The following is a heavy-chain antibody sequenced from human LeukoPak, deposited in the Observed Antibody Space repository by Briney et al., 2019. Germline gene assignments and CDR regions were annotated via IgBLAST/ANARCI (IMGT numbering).Heavy chain of an antibody. D-gene: IGHD3-10*01. CDR1: GFTFSSYA. Sequence: GGSLRLSCAASGFTFSSYAMSWVRQAPGKGLEWVSAISGSGGSTYYADSVKGRFTISRDNSKNTLYLQMYSLRAEDTAVYYCAKDIQYYYGSGSYYNLWGQGTLVTVSS. CDR2: ISGSGGST. V-gene: IGHV3-23*01. J-gene: IGHJ5*02. CDR3: AKDIQYYYGSGSYYNL.